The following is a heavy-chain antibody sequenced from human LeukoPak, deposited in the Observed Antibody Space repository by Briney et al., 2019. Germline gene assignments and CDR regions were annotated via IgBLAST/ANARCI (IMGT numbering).Heavy chain of an antibody. V-gene: IGHV4-39*01. CDR1: GGSISSSSYY. CDR2: INHSGST. D-gene: IGHD3-22*01. J-gene: IGHJ4*02. CDR3: ARHTTPVYYYDSSGGFDY. Sequence: PSETLSLTCTVSGGSISSSSYYWGWIRQPPGKGLEWIGEINHSGSTNYNPSLKSRVTISVDTSKNQFSLKLSSVTAADTAVYYCARHTTPVYYYDSSGGFDYWGQGTLVTVSS.